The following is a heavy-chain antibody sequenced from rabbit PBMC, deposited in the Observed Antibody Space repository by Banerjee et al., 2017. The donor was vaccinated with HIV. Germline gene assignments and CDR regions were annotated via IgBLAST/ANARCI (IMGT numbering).Heavy chain of an antibody. V-gene: IGHV1S45*01. Sequence: QEQLVESGGGLVQPEGSLTLTCKASGVSLNDKDVMCWVRQAPGKGLEWIACINAVTGKAVYATWAKGRFTISKTSSTTVTLQMTSLTAADTATYFCARDTSSSFSSYGMDLWGPGTLVTVS. CDR1: GVSLNDKDV. CDR3: ARDTSSSFSSYGMDL. D-gene: IGHD1-1*01. CDR2: INAVTGKA. J-gene: IGHJ6*01.